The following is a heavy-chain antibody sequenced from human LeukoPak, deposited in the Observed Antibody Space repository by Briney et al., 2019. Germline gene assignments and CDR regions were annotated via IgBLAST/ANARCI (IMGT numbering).Heavy chain of an antibody. CDR1: GGSISPYY. CDR2: IYYSGST. J-gene: IGHJ4*02. V-gene: IGHV4-59*08. CDR3: ARGRDGYNFLNRGEYYYFDY. Sequence: SETLSLTCTVSGGSISPYYWTWIRQPPGKGLEYVGYIYYSGSTNYNPSLKSRVTISVDTSKNQFSLKLSSVTAADTAMYYCARGRDGYNFLNRGEYYYFDYWGQGTPITVSS. D-gene: IGHD5-24*01.